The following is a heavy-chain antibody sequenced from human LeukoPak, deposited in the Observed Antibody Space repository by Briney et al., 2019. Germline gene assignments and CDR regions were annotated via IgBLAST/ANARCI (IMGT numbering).Heavy chain of an antibody. D-gene: IGHD6-13*01. V-gene: IGHV1-2*02. CDR2: INPNSGGT. J-gene: IGHJ3*02. Sequence: ASVKLSCKASGYTFTCYYMHWVRDAPGQGLGWRGWINPNSGGTNYAKKFQGRVTMTRDTSITTAYMELSRLRSDDTAVYCCARYLTTMAAAVDALYIWGQRTIVTVSS. CDR1: GYTFTCYY. CDR3: ARYLTTMAAAVDALYI.